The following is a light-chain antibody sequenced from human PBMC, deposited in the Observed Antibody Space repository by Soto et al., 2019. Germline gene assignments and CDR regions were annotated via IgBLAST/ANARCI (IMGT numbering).Light chain of an antibody. CDR1: SGSIASNY. Sequence: VSESPGKTVTISCTGSSGSIASNYVQWYQQRPGSAPTTVIYEDNKRPSGVPDRFSGSVDTSSNSASLIISGLKTEDEADYYCQSHDTTNVVFGRGTKLTVL. CDR3: QSHDTTNVV. V-gene: IGLV6-57*02. CDR2: EDN. J-gene: IGLJ3*02.